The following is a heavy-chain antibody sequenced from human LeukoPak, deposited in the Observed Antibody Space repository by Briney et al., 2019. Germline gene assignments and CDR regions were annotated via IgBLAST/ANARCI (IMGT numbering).Heavy chain of an antibody. CDR1: GFTFSSYG. CDR2: IWYDGSNK. J-gene: IGHJ6*02. D-gene: IGHD6-13*01. V-gene: IGHV3-33*01. Sequence: GRSLRLSCAASGFTFSSYGMHWVRQAPGKWLEWVAVIWYDGSNKYYADSVKGRFTISRDNSKNTLYLQMNSLRAEDTAVYYCARDIAAAGSRYYYYGMDVWGQGTTVTVSS. CDR3: ARDIAAAGSRYYYYGMDV.